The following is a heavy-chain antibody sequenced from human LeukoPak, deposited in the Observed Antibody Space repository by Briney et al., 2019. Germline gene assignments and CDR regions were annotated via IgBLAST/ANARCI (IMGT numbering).Heavy chain of an antibody. CDR3: ARDRGAAAGN. Sequence: GGSLRLSCAVSGFNVSNNYMSWVRQAPGKGLEWVSVIYRGGSTYYADSVKGRFTMSRDNSKNTVYLQMDSLRAEDTAVYYCARDRGAAAGNWGLGTLVTVSS. J-gene: IGHJ4*02. CDR2: IYRGGST. CDR1: GFNVSNNY. V-gene: IGHV3-53*01. D-gene: IGHD6-13*01.